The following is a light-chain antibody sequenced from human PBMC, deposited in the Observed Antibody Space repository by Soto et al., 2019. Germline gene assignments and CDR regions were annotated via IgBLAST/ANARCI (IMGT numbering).Light chain of an antibody. CDR1: QIIGTD. J-gene: IGKJ1*01. Sequence: EIVMTQSPVTLSVSPGEGATLSCWASQIIGTDVAWYQQRPGQAPRLLIYGASTRAPGIPARFSGSGSGTDFTLTISGLLSEDFALYYCQQYNNWPRTFGQGTNV. CDR2: GAS. V-gene: IGKV3-15*01. CDR3: QQYNNWPRT.